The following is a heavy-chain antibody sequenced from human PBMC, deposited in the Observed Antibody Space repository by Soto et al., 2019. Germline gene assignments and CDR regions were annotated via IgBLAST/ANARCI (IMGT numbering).Heavy chain of an antibody. CDR1: GGSISSGGYY. CDR3: ARGERLFRGSFDS. V-gene: IGHV4-31*03. Sequence: SETLSLTCTVSGGSISSGGYYWSWILHHPGKGLEWIGYIYYSGSAYYNPSLKSRVTISVDTSKNHFSLKLTSVTAADTAVYFCARGERLFRGSFDSWGQGTLVTVSS. D-gene: IGHD2-15*01. J-gene: IGHJ5*01. CDR2: IYYSGSA.